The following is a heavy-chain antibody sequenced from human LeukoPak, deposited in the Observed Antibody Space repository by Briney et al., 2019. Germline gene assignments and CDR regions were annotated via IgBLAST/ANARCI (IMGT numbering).Heavy chain of an antibody. Sequence: AGTLRLSCAASGFTFSSCAMSWVRQAPGQGLERITAISGSGGSTYYADSMKGRFTISRDDSKNTLYLQMNSLRADDTAVYYCAKNKRTSAYASIDYWGQGDLVTVSS. V-gene: IGHV3-23*01. CDR2: ISGSGGST. J-gene: IGHJ4*02. CDR1: GFTFSSCA. CDR3: AKNKRTSAYASIDY. D-gene: IGHD2-2*01.